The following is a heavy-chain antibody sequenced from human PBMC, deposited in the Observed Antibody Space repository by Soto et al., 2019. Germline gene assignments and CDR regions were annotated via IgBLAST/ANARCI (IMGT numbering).Heavy chain of an antibody. V-gene: IGHV3-30*03. J-gene: IGHJ4*02. Sequence: QVQLVESGGGVVQPGRSLRLSCAASGFPFSSYGMHRVRQAPGKGLEWVAHISYDGSNKHYTDSVKGRFTISRDNSKNMLYLQMSSLRAEDTAVYYCAGGQYYFDYCGQGTRVSVS. CDR2: ISYDGSNK. CDR1: GFPFSSYG. CDR3: AGGQYYFDY. D-gene: IGHD6-25*01.